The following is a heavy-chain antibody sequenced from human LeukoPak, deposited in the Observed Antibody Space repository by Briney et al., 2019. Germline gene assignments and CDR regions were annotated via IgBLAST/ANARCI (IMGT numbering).Heavy chain of an antibody. Sequence: GGSLRLSCAASGFTFSSYAMHWVRQAPGKGLEWVAVISYDGSNKYYADSVKGRFTISRDNSKNTLYLQMNSLRAEDTAVYYCARSVGGYYDSSGVDYWGQGTLVTVSS. CDR2: ISYDGSNK. CDR3: ARSVGGYYDSSGVDY. V-gene: IGHV3-30*04. J-gene: IGHJ4*02. CDR1: GFTFSSYA. D-gene: IGHD3-22*01.